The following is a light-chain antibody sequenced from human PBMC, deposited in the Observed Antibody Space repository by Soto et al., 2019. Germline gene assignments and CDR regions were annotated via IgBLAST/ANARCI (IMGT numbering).Light chain of an antibody. CDR2: DAS. Sequence: EIVLTQSPASLSLSPGERATLSCRASQSVDTYLAWYQQRPGRAPRLLIFDASKRATGSPARFSGSGSGTDFTLTISSTEAEDYADYYCQQRRKLDTIGQGTKLEIE. CDR1: QSVDTY. J-gene: IGKJ2*01. CDR3: QQRRKLDT. V-gene: IGKV3-11*01.